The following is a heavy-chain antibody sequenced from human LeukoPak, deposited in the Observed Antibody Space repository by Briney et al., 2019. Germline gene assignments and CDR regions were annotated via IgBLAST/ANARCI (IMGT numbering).Heavy chain of an antibody. CDR1: GFTFSRYE. D-gene: IGHD4-17*01. J-gene: IGHJ6*03. CDR3: AKGGLRIPYYYHYMDV. CDR2: ITSSASTI. V-gene: IGHV3-48*03. Sequence: GRSLRLSCAVSGFTFSRYEMEWVRQARGKGLVGVTYITSSASTIYYEDSVKGRFTISGDNSKTTLYLQMNSLRDKDTAVYYCAKGGLRIPYYYHYMDVWGKGTTVTVSS.